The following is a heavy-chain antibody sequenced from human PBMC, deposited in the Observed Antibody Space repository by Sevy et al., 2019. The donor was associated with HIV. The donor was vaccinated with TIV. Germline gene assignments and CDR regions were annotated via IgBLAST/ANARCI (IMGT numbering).Heavy chain of an antibody. J-gene: IGHJ4*02. V-gene: IGHV4-34*01. Sequence: SESLSLTCAVYGGSFSGYYWSCIRQPPGQGLEWIGEITHSGNTNYNPSLKSRVTISIDTSKNQFSLKLSSVTAADTAVCYRASGRYRDYLLWSDRPTYFDSWGQGALVTVSS. CDR1: GGSFSGYY. CDR2: ITHSGNT. CDR3: ASGRYRDYLLWSDRPTYFDS. D-gene: IGHD3-16*02.